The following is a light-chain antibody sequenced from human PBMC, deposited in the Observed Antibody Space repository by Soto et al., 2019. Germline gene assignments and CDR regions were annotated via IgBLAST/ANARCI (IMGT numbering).Light chain of an antibody. CDR3: QQYGSSPMYT. CDR2: GAS. J-gene: IGKJ2*01. V-gene: IGKV3-20*01. Sequence: EIVLTQSPGTLSLSPGERATLSCRASQSVSSSYLAWYQQKPGQAPRLLIYGASSRATGIPDRFSGSGSGTDFTLTLSRLEPEDLAVYYCQQYGSSPMYTFVQGTKLEIK. CDR1: QSVSSSY.